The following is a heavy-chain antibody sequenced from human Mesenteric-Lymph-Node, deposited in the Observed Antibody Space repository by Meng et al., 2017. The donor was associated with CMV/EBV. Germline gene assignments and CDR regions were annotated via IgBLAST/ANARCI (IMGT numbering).Heavy chain of an antibody. CDR2: INHSGST. D-gene: IGHD4-11*01. V-gene: IGHV4-34*01. J-gene: IGHJ6*02. CDR1: GGSFSGYY. Sequence: SETLSLTCAVYGGSFSGYYWSWIRQPPGKGLEWIGEINHSGSTNYNPSLKSRVTISVDTSKNQFSLKLSSVTAADTAVYYCAREGSRDYTNSDVWGQGTTVTVSS. CDR3: AREGSRDYTNSDV.